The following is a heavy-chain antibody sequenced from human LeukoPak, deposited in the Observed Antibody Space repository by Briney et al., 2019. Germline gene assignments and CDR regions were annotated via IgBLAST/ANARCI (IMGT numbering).Heavy chain of an antibody. CDR3: ARNYHLGDYGDYEPAAFDY. CDR1: GGSISSYY. CDR2: IYYSGST. J-gene: IGHJ4*02. Sequence: PSETLSLTCTVSGGSISSYYSSWIRQPPGKGLEWIGYIYYSGSTNNNPSLKSRVTISVDTSKNQFSLKLSSVTAADTAVYYCARNYHLGDYGDYEPAAFDYWGQGTLVTVSS. D-gene: IGHD4-17*01. V-gene: IGHV4-59*01.